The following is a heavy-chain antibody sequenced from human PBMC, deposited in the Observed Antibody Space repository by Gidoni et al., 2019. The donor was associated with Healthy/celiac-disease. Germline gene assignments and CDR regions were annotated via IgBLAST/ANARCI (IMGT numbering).Heavy chain of an antibody. Sequence: QVQLQESGPGLVKPSQTLSLTCTVPGGSISRGGYYWSWIRQHPGKGLEWIGYIYYSGSTYYNPSLKSRVTISVDTSKNQFSLKLSSVTAADTAVYYCARDSREGSSVGGRYFDYWGQGTLVTVSS. CDR1: GGSISRGGYY. J-gene: IGHJ4*02. CDR3: ARDSREGSSVGGRYFDY. V-gene: IGHV4-31*03. D-gene: IGHD6-6*01. CDR2: IYYSGST.